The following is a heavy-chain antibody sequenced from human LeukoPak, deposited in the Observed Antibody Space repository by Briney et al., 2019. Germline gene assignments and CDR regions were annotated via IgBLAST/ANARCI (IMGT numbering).Heavy chain of an antibody. V-gene: IGHV4-38-2*02. D-gene: IGHD6-19*01. Sequence: SETLSLTCTVSGYSISSGYYWGWIRQPPGKGLEWIGSIYHSGSTYYNPSLKSRVTISVDTSKNQFSLKLSSVTAADTAVYYCAREKTGYSSGWYDYWGQGTLVTVSS. J-gene: IGHJ4*02. CDR3: AREKTGYSSGWYDY. CDR1: GYSISSGYY. CDR2: IYHSGST.